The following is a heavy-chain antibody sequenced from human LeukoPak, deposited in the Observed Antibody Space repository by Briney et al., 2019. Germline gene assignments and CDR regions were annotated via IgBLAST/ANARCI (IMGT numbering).Heavy chain of an antibody. CDR3: AKGALWELLFY. J-gene: IGHJ4*02. Sequence: GGSLRLSCAASGFTVSSNYMSWVRQAPGKGLEWVSVIYSGGSTYYADSVKGRFTISRDNSKNTLYLQMNSLRAEDTAVYYCAKGALWELLFYWGQGTLVTVSS. CDR1: GFTVSSNY. D-gene: IGHD1-26*01. V-gene: IGHV3-66*01. CDR2: IYSGGST.